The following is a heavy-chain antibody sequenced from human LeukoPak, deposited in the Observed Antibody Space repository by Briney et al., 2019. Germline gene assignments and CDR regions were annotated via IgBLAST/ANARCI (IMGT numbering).Heavy chain of an antibody. Sequence: PGGSLRLSCAASGFTFSSYAMNWVRQAPGKGLEWVSAISGSGGSTYYADSVKGRFTISRDNSKNTLYLQMNSLRAEDTAVYYCVRPKAAAGLFDHWGQGTLVTVSS. CDR3: VRPKAAAGLFDH. D-gene: IGHD6-13*01. CDR1: GFTFSSYA. CDR2: ISGSGGST. V-gene: IGHV3-23*01. J-gene: IGHJ4*02.